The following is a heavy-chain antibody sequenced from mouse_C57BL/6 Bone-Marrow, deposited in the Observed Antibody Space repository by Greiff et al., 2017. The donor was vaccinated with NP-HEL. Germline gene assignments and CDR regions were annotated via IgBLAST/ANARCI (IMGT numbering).Heavy chain of an antibody. J-gene: IGHJ4*01. CDR1: GYTFTDYY. CDR2: IYPGSGNT. Sequence: VKLQESGAELVRPGASVKLSCKASGYTFTDYYINWVKQRPGQGLEWIARIYPGSGNTYYNEKFKGKATLTAEKSSSTAYMQLSSLTSEDSAVYFCARGWLDYWGQGTSVTVSS. D-gene: IGHD3-3*01. V-gene: IGHV1-76*01. CDR3: ARGWLDY.